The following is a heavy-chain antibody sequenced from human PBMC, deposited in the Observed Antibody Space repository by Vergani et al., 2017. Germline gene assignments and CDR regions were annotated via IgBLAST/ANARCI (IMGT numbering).Heavy chain of an antibody. V-gene: IGHV3-48*03. CDR2: ISSSGSTI. J-gene: IGHJ4*02. CDR3: ARGRQTYYYDSSGYYSFLFDY. CDR1: GFTFSSYE. D-gene: IGHD3-22*01. Sequence: EVQLVESGGGLVQPGGSLRLSCAASGFTFSSYEMIWVRQAPGKGLEWVSYISSSGSTIYYADSVKGRFTISRDNAKNSLYLQMNSLRAEDTAVYYCARGRQTYYYDSSGYYSFLFDYWGQGTLVTVSS.